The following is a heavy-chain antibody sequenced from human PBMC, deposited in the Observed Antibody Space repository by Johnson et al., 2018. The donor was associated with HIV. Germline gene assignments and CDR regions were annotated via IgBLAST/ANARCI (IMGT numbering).Heavy chain of an antibody. J-gene: IGHJ3*02. CDR3: ARGSLMTQWLRGDDAFDI. V-gene: IGHV3-11*04. CDR1: NFTFKDYY. Sequence: QMLLVESGGDLIKPGGSLRLSCAASNFTFKDYYMNWIRQAPGKGLEWISYISSSGSPIYYADSLKGRFTISRDNAKNSLYLQMNSLRAEDTAVYYCARGSLMTQWLRGDDAFDIWGQGTMVTVSS. D-gene: IGHD6-19*01. CDR2: ISSSGSPI.